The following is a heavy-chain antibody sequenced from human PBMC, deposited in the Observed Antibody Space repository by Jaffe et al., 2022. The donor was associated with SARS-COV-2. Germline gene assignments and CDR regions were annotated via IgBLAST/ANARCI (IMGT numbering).Heavy chain of an antibody. J-gene: IGHJ4*02. CDR1: GFTFGDYG. D-gene: IGHD1-26*01. CDR2: IRIKAYGGTS. CDR3: ATDRALDKVGDTRFDS. Sequence: EVHLVESGGDLVEPGRSLRLSCTASGFTFGDYGMSWFRQAPGKGLEWVGFIRIKAYGGTSDYAASVRGRFTISRDDSKNIAYLQMNSLKTDDTAVYYCATDRALDKVGDTRFDSWGQGTLVTVSS. V-gene: IGHV3-49*03.